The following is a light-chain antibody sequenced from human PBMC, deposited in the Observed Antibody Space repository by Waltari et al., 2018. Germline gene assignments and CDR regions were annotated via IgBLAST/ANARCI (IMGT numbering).Light chain of an antibody. CDR2: AAS. Sequence: EIVMTQSPATLSVSPGDRATLSCRASQSVGSNLAWYQQKPGQAPRLLIYAASTRATCIPARFSGSGSGTEFTLTISSLQSEDCAVYHCQQYYNLPPAFTFGPGTKVDIK. V-gene: IGKV3-15*01. CDR1: QSVGSN. CDR3: QQYYNLPPAFT. J-gene: IGKJ3*01.